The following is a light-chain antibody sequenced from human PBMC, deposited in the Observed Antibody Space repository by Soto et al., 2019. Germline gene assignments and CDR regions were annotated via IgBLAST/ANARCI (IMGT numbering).Light chain of an antibody. CDR3: CSYAGSYTYI. V-gene: IGLV2-11*01. CDR2: DVT. CDR1: YSDVGTFYF. Sequence: QSVLTQPRSLSGSPGQSVTISFTGSYSDVGTFYFVSWYQQYPGKGPKLIIYDVTERPSGVPDRFSGSKSGNTASLTISGLQAEDEADYYCCSYAGSYTYIFGSGTKVTVL. J-gene: IGLJ1*01.